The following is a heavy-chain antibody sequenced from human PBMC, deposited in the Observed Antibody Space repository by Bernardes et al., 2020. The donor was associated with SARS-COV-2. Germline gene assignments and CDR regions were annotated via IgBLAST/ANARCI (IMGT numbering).Heavy chain of an antibody. Sequence: SETLSLTCAVSGGSISSSNWWSWVRQPPGKGLEWIGEIYHSGSTYYNPSLKSRVTISVDTSKNQFSLKLSSVTAADTAVYYCASKMERASEQYFDYWGQGTLVTVSS. CDR3: ASKMERASEQYFDY. D-gene: IGHD1-1*01. CDR1: GGSISSSNW. J-gene: IGHJ4*02. CDR2: IYHSGST. V-gene: IGHV4-4*02.